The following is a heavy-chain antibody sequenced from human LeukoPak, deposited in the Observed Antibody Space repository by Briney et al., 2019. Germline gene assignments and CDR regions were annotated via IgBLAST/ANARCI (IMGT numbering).Heavy chain of an antibody. CDR1: GFTFSTSW. V-gene: IGHV3-7*01. CDR3: ASSRYDSSGYYGIIAY. J-gene: IGHJ4*02. D-gene: IGHD3-22*01. CDR2: INPDGGEQ. Sequence: GGSLRLSCAASGFTFSTSWMSWVRQAPGKGLEWVATINPDGGEQYYVDSVKGRFTISRDNAKNSLYLQMNSLRAEDTAVYYCASSRYDSSGYYGIIAYWGQGTLVTVSS.